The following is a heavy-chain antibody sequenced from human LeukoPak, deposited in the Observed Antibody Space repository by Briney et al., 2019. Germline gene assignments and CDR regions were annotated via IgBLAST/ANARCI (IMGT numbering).Heavy chain of an antibody. V-gene: IGHV3-74*01. J-gene: IGHJ4*02. CDR1: GFTFSRNW. CDR2: INSDGRST. D-gene: IGHD2-15*01. CDR3: AVNGVAAYYFDY. Sequence: GGSLRLSCAASGFTFSRNWMHWVRQVPGKGLVWVSRINSDGRSTNYADSVKGRFTISRDNAKNTLYLQMNSLRAEDTAVYYCAVNGVAAYYFDYWGQGTLVTVSS.